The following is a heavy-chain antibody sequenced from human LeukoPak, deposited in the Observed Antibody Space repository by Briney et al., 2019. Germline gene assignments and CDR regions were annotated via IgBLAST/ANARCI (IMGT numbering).Heavy chain of an antibody. CDR3: ARGARYCYTDAFDI. Sequence: SVKVSCTASGGTFSSYAISWVRQAPGQGLEWMGGIIPIFGTANYAQKFQGRVTITADESTSTAYMELSSLRSEDTAVYYCARGARYCYTDAFDIWGQGTMVTVSS. J-gene: IGHJ3*02. CDR1: GGTFSSYA. D-gene: IGHD3-22*01. V-gene: IGHV1-69*13. CDR2: IIPIFGTA.